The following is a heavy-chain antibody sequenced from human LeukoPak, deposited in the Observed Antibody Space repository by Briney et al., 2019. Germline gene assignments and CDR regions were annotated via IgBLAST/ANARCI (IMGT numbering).Heavy chain of an antibody. CDR3: ARDQCSGGSCYSNH. CDR2: ISSSSSYI. Sequence: GGSLRLSCAASGFTFSSYSMNWVRQAPGKGLEWVPSISSSSSYIYYADSVKGRFTISRDNAKNSLYLQMNSLRAEDTAVYYCARDQCSGGSCYSNHWGQGTLVTVSS. V-gene: IGHV3-21*01. CDR1: GFTFSSYS. D-gene: IGHD2-15*01. J-gene: IGHJ5*02.